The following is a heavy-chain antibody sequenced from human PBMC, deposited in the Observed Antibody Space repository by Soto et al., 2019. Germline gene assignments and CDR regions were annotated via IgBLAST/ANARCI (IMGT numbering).Heavy chain of an antibody. Sequence: QVQLVESGGGVVQSGRSLRLSCAASDFTFSNYAMHWVRQAPGKGMEWVAGISYDGRKTYYADSVQGRFTISRDSSENTLSLQMDFPRAEETALYFCARGVFGDAFDIWGQGTMVTVSS. CDR3: ARGVFGDAFDI. D-gene: IGHD3-3*01. CDR1: DFTFSNYA. J-gene: IGHJ3*02. V-gene: IGHV3-30*04. CDR2: ISYDGRKT.